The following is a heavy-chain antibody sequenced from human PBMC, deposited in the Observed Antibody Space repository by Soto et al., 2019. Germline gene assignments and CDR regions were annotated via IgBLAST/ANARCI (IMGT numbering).Heavy chain of an antibody. D-gene: IGHD2-15*01. V-gene: IGHV3-21*01. Sequence: EVQLVESGGGLVMPGGSLRLSCAASGFTFSTYHMHWVRQAPGKGLEWVSSINPSSSHIYYADSVRGRFTISRDNSKNSMDLQMNSLRTEDAAVYYCARGYCGGGGCYLRRDAIDVWGQGTMVTVSS. CDR2: INPSSSHI. CDR3: ARGYCGGGGCYLRRDAIDV. CDR1: GFTFSTYH. J-gene: IGHJ3*01.